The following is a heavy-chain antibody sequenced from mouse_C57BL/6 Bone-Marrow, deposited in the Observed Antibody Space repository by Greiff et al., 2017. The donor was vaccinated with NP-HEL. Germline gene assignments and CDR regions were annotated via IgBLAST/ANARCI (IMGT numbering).Heavy chain of an antibody. CDR1: GFTFSSYG. Sequence: EVMLVESGGDLVKPGGSLKLSCAASGFTFSSYGMSWVRQTPDKRLEWVATISSGGSYTSYPDSVKGRFTISRDNAKNTLYLQMGILKSEDTTMYYCARHYYGEDYWGQGTTLTVSS. CDR2: ISSGGSYT. D-gene: IGHD1-1*01. V-gene: IGHV5-6*01. J-gene: IGHJ2*01. CDR3: ARHYYGEDY.